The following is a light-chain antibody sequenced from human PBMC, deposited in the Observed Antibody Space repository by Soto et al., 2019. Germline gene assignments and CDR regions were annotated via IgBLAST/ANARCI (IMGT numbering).Light chain of an antibody. CDR3: QQYNNWPWT. J-gene: IGKJ1*01. V-gene: IGKV3-15*01. CDR2: GAS. CDR1: QRIRDT. Sequence: EIVMTQSSAPLSVSLGGCPSFSLMPRQRIRDTLAWDQKNPGKAPKLLIYGASTRAPGYPARFSGSGSGTDFTLTISSLLSDDFAAYYCQQYNNWPWTFGQGAKVDIK.